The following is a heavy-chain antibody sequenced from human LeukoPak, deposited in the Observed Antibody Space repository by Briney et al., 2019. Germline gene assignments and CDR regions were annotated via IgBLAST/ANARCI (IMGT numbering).Heavy chain of an antibody. V-gene: IGHV4-38-2*01. CDR3: ARLAITIRALTPFDY. CDR2: IYHSGST. J-gene: IGHJ4*02. CDR1: GYSISSGYY. Sequence: PSETLSLTXAVSGYSISSGYYWGWMRQPPGKGLEWIGSIYHSGSTYYNPSLKSRVTISVDTSKNQFSLKLSSVTAADTAVYYCARLAITIRALTPFDYWGQGTLVTVSS. D-gene: IGHD3-10*01.